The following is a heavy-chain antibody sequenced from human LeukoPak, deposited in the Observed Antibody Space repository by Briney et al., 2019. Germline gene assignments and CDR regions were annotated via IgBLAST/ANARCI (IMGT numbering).Heavy chain of an antibody. Sequence: SETLSLTCTVSGGSISSYYWSWIRQPPGKGLEWIGYIYYSGSTNYNPSLKSRVTISVDTSKNQFSLKLSSVTAADTAVYYCARGGGYSYGSKEYYFDYWGQGTLVTVSS. D-gene: IGHD5-18*01. CDR2: IYYSGST. J-gene: IGHJ4*02. V-gene: IGHV4-59*01. CDR3: ARGGGYSYGSKEYYFDY. CDR1: GGSISSYY.